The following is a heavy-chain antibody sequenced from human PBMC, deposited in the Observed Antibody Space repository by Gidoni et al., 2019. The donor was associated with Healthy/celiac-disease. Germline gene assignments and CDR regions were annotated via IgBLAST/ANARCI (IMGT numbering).Heavy chain of an antibody. CDR2: ISSSSSYI. Sequence: EVQLVESGGGLVTPGGSLRLACAASGFTFRSYRMNWVRQAPGKGLECVSSISSSSSYISDADSVKGRFTISRDNAKNSLYLQMNSLRAEDTAVYYCASLNWGFKSDAFDIWGQGTMVTVSS. CDR1: GFTFRSYR. J-gene: IGHJ3*02. D-gene: IGHD7-27*01. V-gene: IGHV3-21*01. CDR3: ASLNWGFKSDAFDI.